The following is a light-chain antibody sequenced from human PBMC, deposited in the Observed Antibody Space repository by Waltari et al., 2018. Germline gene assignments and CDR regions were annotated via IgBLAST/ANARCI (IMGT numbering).Light chain of an antibody. CDR3: SSYTSSNTVV. Sequence: HSALTQPASVSGSPGQSITIPCSGSSSDVGGYNYVSWYLQYPGQAPKLIIYDVSQRPSEISERFSGSKSGSTASLTISGLQAEDEADYYCSSYTSSNTVVFGGGTKVTVL. J-gene: IGLJ2*01. CDR2: DVS. CDR1: SSDVGGYNY. V-gene: IGLV2-14*03.